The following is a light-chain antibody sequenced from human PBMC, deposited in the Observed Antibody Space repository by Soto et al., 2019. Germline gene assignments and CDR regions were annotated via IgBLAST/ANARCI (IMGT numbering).Light chain of an antibody. V-gene: IGLV2-14*01. CDR2: DVS. J-gene: IGLJ2*01. CDR1: SSDIGGYKY. CDR3: SSYTSSSTVV. Sequence: QSVLTQPASVSGSPGQSITISCTGTSSDIGGYKYVSWYQQHPGKAPKLMIYDVSNRPSGVSNRFSGSKSGNTASLTSSGLQAEDEADYYCSSYTSSSTVVFGGGTKLTVL.